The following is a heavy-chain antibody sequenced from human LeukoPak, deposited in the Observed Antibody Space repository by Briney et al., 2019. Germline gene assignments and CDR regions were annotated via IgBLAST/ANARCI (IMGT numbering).Heavy chain of an antibody. CDR3: ARGTYDFWSGPFFDY. Sequence: PSETLSLTCTVSGGSISSYYWSWIRQPAGKGLEWIGRIYTSGSTNYNPSLKSRVTISVDTSKNQFSLKLSSVTAADTAVYYCARGTYDFWSGPFFDYWGQGTLVTVSS. J-gene: IGHJ4*02. D-gene: IGHD3-3*01. CDR1: GGSISSYY. CDR2: IYTSGST. V-gene: IGHV4-4*07.